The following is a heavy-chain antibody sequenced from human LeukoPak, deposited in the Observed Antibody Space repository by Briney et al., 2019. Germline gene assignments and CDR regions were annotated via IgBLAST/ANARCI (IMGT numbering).Heavy chain of an antibody. CDR2: INPDGSEK. J-gene: IGHJ4*02. V-gene: IGHV3-7*01. CDR1: GFTFRHEW. D-gene: IGHD6-25*01. Sequence: GGSLRLSCAASGFTFRHEWMSWVRQAPGKGLEWVANINPDGSEKNYVDSVKGRLTISRDNAVSSLYLQVNSLRAEDTAVYFCAIDEVGGYYKNWGQGTLVTVSS. CDR3: AIDEVGGYYKN.